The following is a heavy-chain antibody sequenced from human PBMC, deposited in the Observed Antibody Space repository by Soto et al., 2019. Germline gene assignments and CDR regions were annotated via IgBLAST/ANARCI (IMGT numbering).Heavy chain of an antibody. D-gene: IGHD6-19*01. Sequence: EVQLLESGGGLVQPGGSLRLSCAASGFTFSSDAMSWVRQAPGKGLEWVSAISGSGGSTYYADSVKGRFTISRDNSKNTLYLQMNSLRAEDTAVYYCAKVNGYTIGWFDYWGQGTLVTVSS. V-gene: IGHV3-23*01. CDR3: AKVNGYTIGWFDY. CDR2: ISGSGGST. CDR1: GFTFSSDA. J-gene: IGHJ4*02.